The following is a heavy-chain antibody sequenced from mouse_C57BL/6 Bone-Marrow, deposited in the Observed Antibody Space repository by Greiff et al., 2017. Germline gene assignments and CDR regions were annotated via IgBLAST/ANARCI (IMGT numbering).Heavy chain of an antibody. V-gene: IGHV1-81*01. Sequence: VQLQQSGAELARPGASVKLSCTASGYTFTSYGISWVKQRTGQGLEWIGEIYPSSGNTYYNEKFKGKATLTADKSSSTEYMDLRSLTAKDSAVYLGAKLAYSFDYWGQGTTLAVSS. CDR2: IYPSSGNT. CDR3: AKLAYSFDY. J-gene: IGHJ2*01. CDR1: GYTFTSYG.